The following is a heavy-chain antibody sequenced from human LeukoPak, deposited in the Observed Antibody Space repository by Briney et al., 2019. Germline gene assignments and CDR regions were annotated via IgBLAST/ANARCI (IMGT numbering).Heavy chain of an antibody. D-gene: IGHD3-22*01. V-gene: IGHV4-59*01. CDR3: ARQTRYYDSTGYPVLGIFDP. J-gene: IGHJ3*01. CDR2: ISNSGSS. Sequence: SETVSLTCSVSGGSIGDYYWSWIRQPPGKGLDWVGYISNSGSSYYSPSLRSRVTMSLDTSNNRISLRLSSATAADTAVYYCARQTRYYDSTGYPVLGIFDPWGQGTSVTVSS. CDR1: GGSIGDYY.